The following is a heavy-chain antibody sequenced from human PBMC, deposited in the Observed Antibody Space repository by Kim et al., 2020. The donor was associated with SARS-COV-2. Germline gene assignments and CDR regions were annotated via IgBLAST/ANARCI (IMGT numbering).Heavy chain of an antibody. CDR3: ARVRRLQGYYYYYMDV. J-gene: IGHJ6*03. D-gene: IGHD5-12*01. V-gene: IGHV4-59*01. CDR2: IYYSGST. Sequence: SETLSLTCTVSGGSISSYYWSWIRQPPGKGLEWIGYIYYSGSTNYNPSLKSRVTISVDTSKNQFSLKLSSVTAADTAVYYCARVRRLQGYYYYYMDVWGKGTTVTVSS. CDR1: GGSISSYY.